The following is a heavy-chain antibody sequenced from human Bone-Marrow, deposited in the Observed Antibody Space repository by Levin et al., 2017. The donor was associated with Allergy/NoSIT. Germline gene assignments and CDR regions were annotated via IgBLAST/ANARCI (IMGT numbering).Heavy chain of an antibody. V-gene: IGHV3-23*01. CDR3: ATSWGRGAFDI. Sequence: LSLTCAASGFTFAGVVMTWVRQAPGEGLEWVSEISGSGDITHYADSVKGRFTISRDNSKNTLYVQMNSLRADDTAVYYCATSWGRGAFDIWGQGTMVTVSS. J-gene: IGHJ3*02. D-gene: IGHD3-10*01. CDR1: GFTFAGVV. CDR2: ISGSGDIT.